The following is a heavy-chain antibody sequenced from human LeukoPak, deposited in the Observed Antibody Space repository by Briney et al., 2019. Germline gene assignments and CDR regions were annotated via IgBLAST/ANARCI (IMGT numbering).Heavy chain of an antibody. CDR3: ARDGVDYYYYYMDV. Sequence: PGGSLRLSCAASGFTFSSYWMHWVRQAPGKGLVWVSRINSDGSSTSYADSVKGRFTISRDNSKNTLYLQVNSLRAEDTAVYYCARDGVDYYYYYMDVWGKGTTVTVSS. D-gene: IGHD3-3*01. V-gene: IGHV3-74*01. CDR2: INSDGSST. CDR1: GFTFSSYW. J-gene: IGHJ6*03.